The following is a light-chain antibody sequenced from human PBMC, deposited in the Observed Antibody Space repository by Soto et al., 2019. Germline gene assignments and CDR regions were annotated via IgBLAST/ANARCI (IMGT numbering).Light chain of an antibody. CDR3: QQYYSYPVT. Sequence: DIQMTQSPSSLSASVGDRVTITCRASQDIRGYLAWHQQKPDKAPKSLIYTASSLHSGVPSRFSGSGSGTDFTLTISSLQPEDFATYYCQQYYSYPVTFGQGTRLEIK. CDR2: TAS. CDR1: QDIRGY. J-gene: IGKJ5*01. V-gene: IGKV1D-16*01.